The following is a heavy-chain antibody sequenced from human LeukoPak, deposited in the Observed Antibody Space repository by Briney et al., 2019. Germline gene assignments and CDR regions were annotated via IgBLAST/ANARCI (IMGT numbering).Heavy chain of an antibody. Sequence: GGSLRLSCAASGFTFTSHWMSWVRQLPGKGLEWVAKVKQDGSDKYYVDSVKGRFTISRDNAKNSVNLQMNSLRAEDTAMYYCARHCTNGVCLDYWGQGTLVTVSS. J-gene: IGHJ4*02. CDR2: VKQDGSDK. CDR1: GFTFTSHW. D-gene: IGHD2-8*01. V-gene: IGHV3-7*01. CDR3: ARHCTNGVCLDY.